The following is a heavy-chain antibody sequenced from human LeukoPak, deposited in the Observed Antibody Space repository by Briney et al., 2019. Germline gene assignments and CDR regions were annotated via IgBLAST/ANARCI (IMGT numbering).Heavy chain of an antibody. Sequence: GASVKVSCKASGYTFTGYYMHWVRQAPGQGLEWMGWMNPNSGNTGYAQKFQGRVTMTRNTSISTAYMELSSLRSEDTAVYYCARGENKRITISWWDYYYYYYMDVWGKGTTVTISS. V-gene: IGHV1-8*02. D-gene: IGHD3-9*01. CDR3: ARGENKRITISWWDYYYYYYMDV. CDR2: MNPNSGNT. J-gene: IGHJ6*03. CDR1: GYTFTGYY.